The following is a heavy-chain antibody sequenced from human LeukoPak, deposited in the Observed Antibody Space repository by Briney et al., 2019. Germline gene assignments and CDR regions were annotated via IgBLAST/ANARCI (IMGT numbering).Heavy chain of an antibody. V-gene: IGHV4-38-2*01. CDR2: IYHSGST. J-gene: IGHJ4*02. Sequence: SETLSLTRAVSGYSISSGYYGDWIRQPPGKGLEWIGSIYHSGSTYYNPSLKSRVTISVDTSKNQFSLKLSSVTAADTAVYYCARRYQLYYFDYWGQGTLVTVSS. CDR3: ARRYQLYYFDY. CDR1: GYSISSGYY. D-gene: IGHD2-2*01.